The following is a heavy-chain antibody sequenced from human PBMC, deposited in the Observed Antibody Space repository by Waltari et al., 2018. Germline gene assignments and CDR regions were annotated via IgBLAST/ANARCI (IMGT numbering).Heavy chain of an antibody. J-gene: IGHJ4*02. CDR2: VDPEDGET. CDR3: ATYYCGGDCYWDMLGY. V-gene: IGHV1-69-2*01. CDR1: GYTVTDYY. Sequence: EDQQVQPGAEGKKPGATGKISCKASGYTVTDYYMDWVQQASGKGIEWTERVDPEDGETIYAEKFQGRLTITADTSTDTAYMELSSLRSEDTAVYYCATYYCGGDCYWDMLGYWGQGTLVTVSS. D-gene: IGHD2-21*01.